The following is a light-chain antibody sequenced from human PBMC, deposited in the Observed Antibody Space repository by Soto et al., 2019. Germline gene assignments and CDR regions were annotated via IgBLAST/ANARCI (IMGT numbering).Light chain of an antibody. CDR1: RSNIGSNT. CDR3: GAWDDSLNGYV. Sequence: QAVVTQPPSASGTPGQRVTISCSGSRSNIGSNTVNWYQQLPGTAPKLLIYSNNQRPSGVPDRFSGSKSGTSASLAISGLQSEDEADYYCGAWDDSLNGYVFGTGTQLTVL. CDR2: SNN. J-gene: IGLJ1*01. V-gene: IGLV1-44*01.